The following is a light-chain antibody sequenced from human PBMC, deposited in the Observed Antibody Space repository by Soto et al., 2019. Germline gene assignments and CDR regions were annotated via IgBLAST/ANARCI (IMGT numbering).Light chain of an antibody. J-gene: IGLJ1*01. CDR3: AAWDDSLNGHYV. Sequence: QSVLTQPPSASGTPGQRVTISCSGSSSNIGTNTVNWYQQLPGTAPKIIIYSNNQRPSGVPDRFSGSKSGTSASLAISGLQSEDEADYYCAAWDDSLNGHYVFGTGTKVTVL. V-gene: IGLV1-44*01. CDR1: SSNIGTNT. CDR2: SNN.